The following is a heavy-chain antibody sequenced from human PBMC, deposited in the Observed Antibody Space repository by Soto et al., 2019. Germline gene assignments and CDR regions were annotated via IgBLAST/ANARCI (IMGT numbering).Heavy chain of an antibody. CDR1: GYTFTSYG. J-gene: IGHJ3*02. V-gene: IGHV1-18*01. D-gene: IGHD6-13*01. CDR2: ISAYNGNT. CDR3: ASSGGLLYSSSWYVASAVGDDAFDI. Sequence: QVQLVQSGAEVKKPGASVKVSCKASGYTFTSYGISWVRQAPGQGLEWMGWISAYNGNTNYAQKLQGRVTMTTDTSMSTDYMELRSLGSDDTAVYYCASSGGLLYSSSWYVASAVGDDAFDIWGQGTMVTVAS.